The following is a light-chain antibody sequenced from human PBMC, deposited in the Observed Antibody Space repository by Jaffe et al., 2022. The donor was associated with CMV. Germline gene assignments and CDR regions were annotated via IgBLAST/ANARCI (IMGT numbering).Light chain of an antibody. Sequence: QSVLTQPPSASGTPGQRVTMSCSGSNSNIGRNTVDWYQQLPGTAPKLLIYSNDQRPSGVPDRFSGSKSGTSAALAISGLQSADEAHYFCAAWDDSLRSAVFGGGTKVTVL. CDR1: NSNIGRNT. V-gene: IGLV1-44*01. CDR2: SND. CDR3: AAWDDSLRSAV. J-gene: IGLJ2*01.